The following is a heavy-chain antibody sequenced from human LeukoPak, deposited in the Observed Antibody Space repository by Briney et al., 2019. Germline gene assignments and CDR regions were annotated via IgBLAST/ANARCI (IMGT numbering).Heavy chain of an antibody. J-gene: IGHJ4*02. CDR1: GFTFSSYG. V-gene: IGHV3-23*01. D-gene: IGHD5-18*01. CDR3: AKRIQSALATGY. CDR2: IRGSGGRT. Sequence: GGTLRLSCAASGFTFSSYGMSWVRQAPGKGLEWVSAIRGSGGRTYYADSVKGRFTISRGNSKNTLYLQMNSLRAEDTAVYYCAKRIQSALATGYWGQGTLVTVSS.